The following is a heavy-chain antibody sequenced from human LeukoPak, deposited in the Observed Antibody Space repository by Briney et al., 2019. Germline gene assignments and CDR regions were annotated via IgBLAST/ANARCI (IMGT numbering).Heavy chain of an antibody. Sequence: SETLSLTCAVCGGSFSGYYWSWIRQPPGKGLEWIGEINHSGSTNYNPSLKSRVTISVDTSKNQFSLKLSSVTAADTAVYYCARQEVTMIVSDKDGHFDYWGQGTLVTVSS. CDR2: INHSGST. CDR3: ARQEVTMIVSDKDGHFDY. J-gene: IGHJ4*02. CDR1: GGSFSGYY. D-gene: IGHD3-22*01. V-gene: IGHV4-34*01.